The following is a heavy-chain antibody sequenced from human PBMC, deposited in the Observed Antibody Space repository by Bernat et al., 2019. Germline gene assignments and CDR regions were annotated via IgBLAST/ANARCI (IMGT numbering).Heavy chain of an antibody. CDR1: GFTFSSYD. CDR3: ARVPHYDSSGYYRKSKSWYFDL. CDR2: IGTAGDT. D-gene: IGHD3-22*01. Sequence: EVQLVESGGGLVQPGGSLRLSCAASGFTFSSYDMHWVRQATGKGLEWVSAIGTAGDTYYPGSVKGRFTISRENAKNSLNLQMNSLRAGDTAVYYCARVPHYDSSGYYRKSKSWYFDLWGRGTLVTVSS. J-gene: IGHJ2*01. V-gene: IGHV3-13*01.